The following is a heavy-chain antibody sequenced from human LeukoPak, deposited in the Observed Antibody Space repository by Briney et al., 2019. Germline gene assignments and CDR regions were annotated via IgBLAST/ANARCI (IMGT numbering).Heavy chain of an antibody. V-gene: IGHV3-43D*03. CDR3: AKDRGSGYYSYYFDY. CDR2: ISWDGGST. J-gene: IGHJ4*02. D-gene: IGHD3-22*01. Sequence: ISWDGGSTYYADSVKGRFTISRDNSKNSLYLQMNSLRAEDTALYYCAKDRGSGYYSYYFDYWGQGTLVTVSS.